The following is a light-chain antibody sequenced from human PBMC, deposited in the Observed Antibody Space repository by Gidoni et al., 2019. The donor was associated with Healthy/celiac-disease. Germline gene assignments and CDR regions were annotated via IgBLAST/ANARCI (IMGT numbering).Light chain of an antibody. J-gene: IGLJ3*02. V-gene: IGLV1-47*02. CDR1: SSNIGSNS. CDR2: SNN. CDR3: AAWDDSLSGRV. Sequence: QSVLTQPPSASGTPGQRVTISCSGSSSNIGSNSVYWYQQLPGTAPKLLIYSNNPRPSGVPDRFSGSKSGTSASLAISGLRSEDEADYYCAAWDDSLSGRVFGGGTKLTVL.